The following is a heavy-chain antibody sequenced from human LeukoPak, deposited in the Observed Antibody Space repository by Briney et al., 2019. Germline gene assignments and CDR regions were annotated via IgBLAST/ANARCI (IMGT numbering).Heavy chain of an antibody. CDR1: GYSFTSNW. V-gene: IGHV5-51*01. D-gene: IGHD3-9*01. CDR2: IYPGDSDT. Sequence: GESLKISCKGSGYSFTSNWIAWVRQMPGKGLECMGIIYPGDSDTRYSPSFQGQVTISDDKSISTAYLQWSSLRASDTAMYYCARHVGNDWSHFDYWGQGTLVTVSS. J-gene: IGHJ4*02. CDR3: ARHVGNDWSHFDY.